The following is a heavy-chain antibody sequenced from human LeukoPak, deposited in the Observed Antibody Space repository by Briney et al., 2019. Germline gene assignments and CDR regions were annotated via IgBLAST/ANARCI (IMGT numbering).Heavy chain of an antibody. CDR2: IYYSGST. CDR3: ARQLMIDYYYYYYYMDV. Sequence: SETLSLTCTVSGGSISSSSYYWGWIRQPPGKGLEWLGSIYYSGSTYYNPSLKSRVTISLDTSKNQFSLKLSSVTAADTAVYYCARQLMIDYYYYYYYMDVWGRGTTVTISS. CDR1: GGSISSSSYY. J-gene: IGHJ6*03. D-gene: IGHD3-22*01. V-gene: IGHV4-39*01.